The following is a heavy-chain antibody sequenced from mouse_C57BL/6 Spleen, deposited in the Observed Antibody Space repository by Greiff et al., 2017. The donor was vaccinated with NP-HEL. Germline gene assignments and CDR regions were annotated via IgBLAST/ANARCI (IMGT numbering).Heavy chain of an antibody. Sequence: EVQVVESGGGLVKPGGSLKLSCAASGFTFSSYTMSWVRQTPEKRLEGVAAISGGGGNTYYPDSVKGRFTISRDNAKNTLYLQMSSLRSEDTALYYCARQGLRYAMDYWGQGTSVTVSS. CDR3: ARQGLRYAMDY. CDR2: ISGGGGNT. D-gene: IGHD2-2*01. J-gene: IGHJ4*01. V-gene: IGHV5-9*01. CDR1: GFTFSSYT.